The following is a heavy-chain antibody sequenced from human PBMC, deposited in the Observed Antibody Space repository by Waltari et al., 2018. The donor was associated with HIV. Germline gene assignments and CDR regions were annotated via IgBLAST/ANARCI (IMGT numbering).Heavy chain of an antibody. CDR1: GYTFTDYY. D-gene: IGHD6-19*01. CDR3: ARVYSTGWDDDY. Sequence: QVHLVQSGAEVKKPGASVKVSCKVSGYTFTDYYMHWVRQAPGQGLEWMGRSNPHSGATNDEQRFQGRVTMTRDTSINTAYMELSKLTSDDTAVYYCARVYSTGWDDDYWGQGTLVTVSS. V-gene: IGHV1-2*06. J-gene: IGHJ4*02. CDR2: SNPHSGAT.